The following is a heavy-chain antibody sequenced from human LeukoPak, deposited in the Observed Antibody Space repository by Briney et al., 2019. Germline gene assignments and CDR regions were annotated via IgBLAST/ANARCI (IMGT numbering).Heavy chain of an antibody. Sequence: PSETLSLTCTVSGGSISSHYWSWIRQPPGKGLEWIGYIYYSGSTNYNPSLKSRVTISVDTSKNQFSLKLSSVTAADTAVYYCARRDTAMDAFDIWGQGTMVTVSS. J-gene: IGHJ3*02. CDR2: IYYSGST. CDR1: GGSISSHY. CDR3: ARRDTAMDAFDI. D-gene: IGHD5-18*01. V-gene: IGHV4-59*08.